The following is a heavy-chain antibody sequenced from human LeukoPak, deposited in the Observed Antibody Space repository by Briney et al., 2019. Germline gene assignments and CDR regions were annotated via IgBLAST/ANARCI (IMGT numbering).Heavy chain of an antibody. J-gene: IGHJ4*02. CDR3: ARQDLGWFGVSDY. CDR1: GYSFTSYW. CDR2: IYPGDSDT. V-gene: IGHV5-51*01. D-gene: IGHD3-10*01. Sequence: GESLKISCKGSGYSFTSYWIGWVRQMPGKGLEWMAIIYPGDSDTSYSPSLQGQVTISADKSISTAYLQWSSLKASDTAMYYCARQDLGWFGVSDYWGQGTLVTVSS.